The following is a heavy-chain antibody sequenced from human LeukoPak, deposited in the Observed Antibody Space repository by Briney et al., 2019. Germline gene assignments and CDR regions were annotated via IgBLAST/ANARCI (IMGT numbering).Heavy chain of an antibody. CDR3: ARGYCSGGSCYFDY. D-gene: IGHD2-15*01. Sequence: GGSLRLSCAASGLTLSNYEMNWVRQAPGKGLEWVSYISSSGSTTYYADSVKGRFTISRDNAKNSLYLQMNSLRAEDTAVYYCARGYCSGGSCYFDYWGQGTLVTVSS. V-gene: IGHV3-48*03. J-gene: IGHJ4*02. CDR1: GLTLSNYE. CDR2: ISSSGSTT.